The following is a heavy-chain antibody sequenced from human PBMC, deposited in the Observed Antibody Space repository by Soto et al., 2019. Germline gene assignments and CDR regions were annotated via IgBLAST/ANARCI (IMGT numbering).Heavy chain of an antibody. CDR1: GFTFSTYA. V-gene: IGHV3-23*01. J-gene: IGHJ4*02. Sequence: EVQLLESGGGLVQPGGSLRLSCAASGFTFSTYAMRWVRQAPGKGLEWVSAISGSGGSRYYADSVKGRFTISRDNSKNTLYLQMNSLRAEDTAIYYCAKGGYSRGWYSFDSWGQGTLVTVSS. CDR2: ISGSGGSR. D-gene: IGHD6-19*01. CDR3: AKGGYSRGWYSFDS.